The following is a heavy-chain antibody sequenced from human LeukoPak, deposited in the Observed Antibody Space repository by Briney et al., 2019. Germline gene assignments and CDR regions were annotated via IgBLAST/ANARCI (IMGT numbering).Heavy chain of an antibody. V-gene: IGHV1-2*02. J-gene: IGHJ1*01. Sequence: APVKVSCKASGYTFTGSYMHWVRQAPGQGLEWMGWINPNNGGTNYAQKFQGRVTMTRDTSISTAYMELSRLRSDGTAVYYCARDWAWEQVWFQHWGQGTQVIVSS. CDR3: ARDWAWEQVWFQH. D-gene: IGHD1-26*01. CDR2: INPNNGGT. CDR1: GYTFTGSY.